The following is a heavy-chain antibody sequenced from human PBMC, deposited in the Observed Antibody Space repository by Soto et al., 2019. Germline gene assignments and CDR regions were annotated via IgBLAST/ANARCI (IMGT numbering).Heavy chain of an antibody. J-gene: IGHJ4*02. CDR3: ARGMTTVTTFDH. CDR2: IYHSGST. CDR1: GGAISSGGYS. V-gene: IGHV4-30-2*01. D-gene: IGHD4-17*01. Sequence: QLQLQESGSGLVKPSQTLALTCAVSGGAISSGGYSWSWIRQPPGKGLEWIGYIYHSGSTYYNPSLKRPVTISVDRSKNQISRKLSAVTAADTAVYYCARGMTTVTTFDHWGQGTLVTVSS.